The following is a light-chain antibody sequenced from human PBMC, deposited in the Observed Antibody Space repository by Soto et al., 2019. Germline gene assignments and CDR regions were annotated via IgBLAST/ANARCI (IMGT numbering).Light chain of an antibody. J-gene: IGKJ2*01. V-gene: IGKV3-11*01. Sequence: EIVLPQSPATLSFSPGERATLSCRTTQRVSSVLAWYQVKPGQAPRLLIYDAFSRATGVPARFSGSGSGTDFILTISTLEPEDFAVYYCQQRSNRPPLYTFGQGTKVEIK. CDR1: QRVSSV. CDR3: QQRSNRPPLYT. CDR2: DAF.